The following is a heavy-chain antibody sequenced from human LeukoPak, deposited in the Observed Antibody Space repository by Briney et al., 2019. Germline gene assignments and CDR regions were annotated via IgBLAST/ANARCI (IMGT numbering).Heavy chain of an antibody. D-gene: IGHD2-2*01. V-gene: IGHV3-74*01. CDR2: INSDGSST. CDR1: GFTFSSYS. Sequence: GGSLRLSCAASGFTFSSYSMNWVRQAPGKGLEWVSRINSDGSSTSYADSVKGRFTISRDNAKNTLYLQMNSLRAEDTAVYYCARASYQLQGYFDYWGQGTLVTVSS. J-gene: IGHJ4*02. CDR3: ARASYQLQGYFDY.